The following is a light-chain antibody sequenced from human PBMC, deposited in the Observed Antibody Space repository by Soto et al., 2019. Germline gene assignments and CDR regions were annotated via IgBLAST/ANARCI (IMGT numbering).Light chain of an antibody. J-gene: IGLJ3*02. V-gene: IGLV2-14*01. Sequence: QSALTQPASVSGSPGQSITISCTGTSGDVGAYNYVSWYQQHPGKAPKVMIYEVSNRPSGVSNRFSGSKSGNTASLTISGLRAEDEADYYCSSYTSSSTWVFGGGTKVTVL. CDR2: EVS. CDR1: SGDVGAYNY. CDR3: SSYTSSSTWV.